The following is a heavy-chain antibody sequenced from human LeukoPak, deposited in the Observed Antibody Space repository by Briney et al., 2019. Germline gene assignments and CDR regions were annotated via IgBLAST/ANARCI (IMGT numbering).Heavy chain of an antibody. CDR1: GGTFSSYT. D-gene: IGHD3-22*01. CDR3: ARARGDYDSSGYYYYYYGMDV. Sequence: SVKVSCKASGGTFSSYTISWVRQAPGQGLEWMGRIIPILGIANYAQKFQGRVTITADKSTSTAYMELSGLRSEDTAVYYCARARGDYDSSGYYYYYYGMDVWGQGTTVTVSS. V-gene: IGHV1-69*02. J-gene: IGHJ6*02. CDR2: IIPILGIA.